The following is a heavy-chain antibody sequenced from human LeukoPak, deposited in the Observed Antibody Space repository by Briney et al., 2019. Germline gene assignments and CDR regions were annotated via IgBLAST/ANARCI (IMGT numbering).Heavy chain of an antibody. D-gene: IGHD6-6*01. V-gene: IGHV3-21*01. Sequence: TGGSLRLSCAASGFTFSSYNMNWVRQAPGKGLEWVASISSSSNYIYYVDSVKGRFTISRDNAKNSLYLQMNSLRAEDTAVYYCARDALYSSSWGQGTLVTVSS. J-gene: IGHJ5*02. CDR1: GFTFSSYN. CDR2: ISSSSNYI. CDR3: ARDALYSSS.